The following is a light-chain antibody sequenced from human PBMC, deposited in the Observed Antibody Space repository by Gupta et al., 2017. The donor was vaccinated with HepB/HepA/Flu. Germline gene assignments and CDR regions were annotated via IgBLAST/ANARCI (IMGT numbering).Light chain of an antibody. CDR1: KLGDKY. J-gene: IGLJ2*01. V-gene: IGLV3-1*01. CDR3: QAWDSSTGRV. Sequence: SYELTQPPSVSVSPGQTASITRSGDKLGDKYSSWYQQKPGQSPVLIIYRDNKRPSGIPGRFSGSNSGNTATLTVSGTQPMDEADYYCQAWDSSTGRVFGGGTKLTVL. CDR2: RDN.